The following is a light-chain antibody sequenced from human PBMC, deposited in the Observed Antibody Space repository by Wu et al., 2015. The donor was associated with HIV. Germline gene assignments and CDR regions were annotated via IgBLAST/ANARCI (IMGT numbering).Light chain of an antibody. CDR3: QQYGSSPYT. J-gene: IGKJ2*01. CDR2: GAS. CDR1: QSVSSSY. Sequence: DIVLTQSPGTLSLSPGERATLSCRASQSVSSSYVAWYQQKSGQAPRLFIYGASSRAAGIPDRFRGSGSGTDFTLTISRLEPEDSAVYYCQQYGSSPYTFGQGTKAGDQT. V-gene: IGKV3-20*01.